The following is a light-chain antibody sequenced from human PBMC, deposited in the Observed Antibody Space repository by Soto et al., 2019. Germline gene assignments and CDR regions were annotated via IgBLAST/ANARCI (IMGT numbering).Light chain of an antibody. CDR2: GAA. J-gene: IGKJ2*01. CDR3: QQSYSAPYT. V-gene: IGKV1-39*01. Sequence: DIQMTQSPSSLSASVGDRVSISCRTSQNIDRYLNWYQQKPGKAPQVVISGAASLQSGVPSRFSGSGSGTEFTLSISSLQPEDFATYFCQQSYSAPYTFGQGTRLEI. CDR1: QNIDRY.